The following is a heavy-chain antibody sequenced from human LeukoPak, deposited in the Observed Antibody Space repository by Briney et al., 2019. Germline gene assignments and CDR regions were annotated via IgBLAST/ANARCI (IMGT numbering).Heavy chain of an antibody. V-gene: IGHV1-2*04. CDR2: INPNSGGT. J-gene: IGHJ6*02. CDR3: ARSTIQLTTPYYDSSGYSPYYYYYGMDV. CDR1: GYTFTGYY. Sequence: ASVKVSCKASGYTFTGYYMHWVRQAPGQGLEWMGWINPNSGGTNYAQKFQGWVTMTRDASISTAYMELSRLRSDDTAVYYCARSTIQLTTPYYDSSGYSPYYYYYGMDVWGQGTTVTVSS. D-gene: IGHD3-22*01.